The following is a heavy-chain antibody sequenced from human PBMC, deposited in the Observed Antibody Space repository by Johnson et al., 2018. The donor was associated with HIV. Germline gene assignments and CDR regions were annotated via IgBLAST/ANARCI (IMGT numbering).Heavy chain of an antibody. D-gene: IGHD3-3*01. CDR1: GFTFSDYC. Sequence: QVQLVESGGDLVKPGGSLRLSCAASGFTFSDYCMSWIRQAPGKGLEWVSYISTSGDTTYYADSVKGRFTISRDTAENSLYLQMNSLRAEDTAVYYCARDLGWSAVLMWAFNIWGQGTMVTVSS. J-gene: IGHJ3*02. CDR2: ISTSGDTT. CDR3: ARDLGWSAVLMWAFNI. V-gene: IGHV3-11*04.